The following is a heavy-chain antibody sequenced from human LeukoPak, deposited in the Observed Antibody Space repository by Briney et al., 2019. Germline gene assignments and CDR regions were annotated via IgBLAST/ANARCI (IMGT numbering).Heavy chain of an antibody. J-gene: IGHJ3*02. V-gene: IGHV4-30-4*01. CDR1: GDSISSGDYY. Sequence: SETLSLTCTVSGDSISSGDYYWSWIRQPPGKGLEWIGYIYYSGSTYYNPSLKSRVTISVDTSKNQFSLKLSSVTAADTAVYYCASCYGGNGPDAFDIWGQGTMVTVSS. CDR2: IYYSGST. CDR3: ASCYGGNGPDAFDI. D-gene: IGHD4-23*01.